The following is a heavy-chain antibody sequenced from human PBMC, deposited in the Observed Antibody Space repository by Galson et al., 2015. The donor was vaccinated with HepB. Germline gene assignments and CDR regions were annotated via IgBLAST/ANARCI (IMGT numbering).Heavy chain of an antibody. Sequence: SLRLSCAASGFTFSDYYMSWIRQAPGKGLEWVSYISSSSSYTNYADSVKGRFTISRDNAKNSLYLQMNSLRAEDTAVYYCARSRLVGATLKYYFDYWGQGTLVTVSS. J-gene: IGHJ4*02. CDR3: ARSRLVGATLKYYFDY. CDR1: GFTFSDYY. D-gene: IGHD1-26*01. CDR2: ISSSSSYT. V-gene: IGHV3-11*06.